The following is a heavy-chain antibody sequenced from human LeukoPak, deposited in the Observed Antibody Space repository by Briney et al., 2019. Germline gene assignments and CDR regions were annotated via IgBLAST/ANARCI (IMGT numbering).Heavy chain of an antibody. CDR3: ARDDWQQLVLFDY. CDR2: ISSSSSYI. V-gene: IGHV3-21*01. Sequence: GGSLRLSCAASGFTVSSNYMNWVRQAPGKGLEWVSSISSSSSYIYYADSVKGRSTISRDNAKNSLYLQMNSLRAEDTAVYYCARDDWQQLVLFDYWGQGTLVTVSS. J-gene: IGHJ4*02. D-gene: IGHD6-13*01. CDR1: GFTVSSNY.